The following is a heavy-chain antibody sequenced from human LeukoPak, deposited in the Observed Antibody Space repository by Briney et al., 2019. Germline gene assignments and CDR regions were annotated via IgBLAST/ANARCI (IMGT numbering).Heavy chain of an antibody. Sequence: SVKLSCKASGGTFSSYAISWVRQAPGQGLEWMGGIIPIFGTANYAQQFQGRGTITADKSTSTAYMDLSSLRSEGTAVYYCASRPFYGTASFHYWGQGTLVTVSS. J-gene: IGHJ4*02. V-gene: IGHV1-69*06. CDR1: GGTFSSYA. D-gene: IGHD3-10*01. CDR2: IIPIFGTA. CDR3: ASRPFYGTASFHY.